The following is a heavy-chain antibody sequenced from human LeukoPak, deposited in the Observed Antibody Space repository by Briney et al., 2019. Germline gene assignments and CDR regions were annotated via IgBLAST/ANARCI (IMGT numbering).Heavy chain of an antibody. J-gene: IGHJ5*02. CDR3: ARVDSGSYLNWFDP. CDR2: IIPIFGTA. Sequence: SVKVSCKASGGTFSSYAISWVRQAPGQGLEWMGGIIPIFGTANYAQKFQGRVTITADESTSTAYMELSSLRSEDTAVYYRARVDSGSYLNWFDPWGQGTLVTVSS. CDR1: GGTFSSYA. V-gene: IGHV1-69*13. D-gene: IGHD1-26*01.